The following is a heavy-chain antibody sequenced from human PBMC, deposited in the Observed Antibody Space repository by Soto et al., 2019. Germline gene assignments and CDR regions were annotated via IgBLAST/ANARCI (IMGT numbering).Heavy chain of an antibody. CDR1: GFTFSHYG. D-gene: IGHD1-26*01. CDR3: ARYSGKYQGPIDY. Sequence: QVQLVESGGGVVQPGRSLRLSCAASGFTFSHYGIHWVRQAPGKGLEWLAVISYDGSNKHYADSVKGRFTVYRVNSKNTLYLQMNSLRAADTAVYFCARYSGKYQGPIDYWGQGTLVTVSS. CDR2: ISYDGSNK. J-gene: IGHJ4*02. V-gene: IGHV3-30*03.